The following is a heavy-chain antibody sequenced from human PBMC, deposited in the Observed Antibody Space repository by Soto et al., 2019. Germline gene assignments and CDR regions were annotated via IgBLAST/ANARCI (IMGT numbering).Heavy chain of an antibody. V-gene: IGHV1-69*13. CDR2: ILPFFGTA. J-gene: IGHJ3*01. D-gene: IGHD2-21*01. Sequence: QVHLVQSGAEVKKPGSSVKVSCKYSGGTFRTESINWVRQAPGQGLEWMGGILPFFGTADYAPRLQGRVTITADGATTTAYMXXXXXTSXXXXXXXXXXXXXYGGNSDAFDVWGQGTMVTVSS. CDR3: XXXXXYGGNSDAFDV. CDR1: GGTFRTES.